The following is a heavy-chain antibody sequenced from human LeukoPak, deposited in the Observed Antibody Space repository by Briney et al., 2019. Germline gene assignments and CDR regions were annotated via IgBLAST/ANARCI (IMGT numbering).Heavy chain of an antibody. CDR3: ARGPLIAAAGTW. CDR1: GFTFSSYW. CDR2: INQDGTEK. D-gene: IGHD6-13*01. V-gene: IGHV3-7*03. Sequence: PGGSLRLSCAASGFTFSSYWMSWVRQAPGEGLEWVAKINQDGTEKAYVDSVRGRFTISRDYAKNSLFLQMNSLRAEDTAVYYCARGPLIAAAGTWWGQGTLVTVSS. J-gene: IGHJ4*02.